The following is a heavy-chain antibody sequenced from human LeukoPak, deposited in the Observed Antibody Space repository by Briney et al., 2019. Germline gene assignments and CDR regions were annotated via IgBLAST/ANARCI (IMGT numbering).Heavy chain of an antibody. J-gene: IGHJ6*02. Sequence: PGGSLRLSCAASGFTFSNAWMSWVRQAPGKGLEWVGRIKSKTDGGTTDYAARVKGRFTISRDDSKNTLYLQMNSLRAGDTAVYYCANAGRDSSSTISCGMDVWGQGTTVTVSS. CDR2: IKSKTDGGTT. V-gene: IGHV3-15*01. CDR3: ANAGRDSSSTISCGMDV. D-gene: IGHD6-13*01. CDR1: GFTFSNAW.